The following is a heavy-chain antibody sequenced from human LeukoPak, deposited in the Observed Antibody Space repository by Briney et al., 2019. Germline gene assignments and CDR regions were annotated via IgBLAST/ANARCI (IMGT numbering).Heavy chain of an antibody. V-gene: IGHV4-59*13. CDR3: ARERTSAFDI. Sequence: SETLSLTCTVSGGSISSYYWRWIRQPPGKGLEWIGYIYYSGSTNYNPSLKSRVTISVDTSKNQFSLKLSSVTAADTAVYYCARERTSAFDIWGQGTMVTVSS. J-gene: IGHJ3*02. CDR2: IYYSGST. CDR1: GGSISSYY.